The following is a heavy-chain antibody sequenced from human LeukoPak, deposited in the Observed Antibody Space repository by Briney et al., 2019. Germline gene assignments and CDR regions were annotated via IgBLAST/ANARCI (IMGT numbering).Heavy chain of an antibody. Sequence: GGSLRLSCAASGFTVSSNYMSWVRQAPGKGLEWVSVIYSGGSTYYADSVKGRFTISRDNSKSTLYLQMHSLKAEDTAIYYCARKISAAGASAIDYWGQGTLVTVSS. CDR1: GFTVSSNY. CDR3: ARKISAAGASAIDY. V-gene: IGHV3-53*01. D-gene: IGHD6-13*01. J-gene: IGHJ4*02. CDR2: IYSGGST.